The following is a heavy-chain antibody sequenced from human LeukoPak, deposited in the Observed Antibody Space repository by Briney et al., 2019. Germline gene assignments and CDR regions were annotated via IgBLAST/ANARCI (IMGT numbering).Heavy chain of an antibody. CDR3: ARLTITMVRGVHNNWFDP. V-gene: IGHV3-11*01. Sequence: GGSLRLSCAASGFTFSDYYMSWIRQAPGKGLEWVSYISSSGSTIYYADSVKGRFTISRDNAKNSLYLQMNSLRAEDTAVYYCARLTITMVRGVHNNWFDPWGQGTLVTVSS. D-gene: IGHD3-10*01. CDR2: ISSSGSTI. CDR1: GFTFSDYY. J-gene: IGHJ5*02.